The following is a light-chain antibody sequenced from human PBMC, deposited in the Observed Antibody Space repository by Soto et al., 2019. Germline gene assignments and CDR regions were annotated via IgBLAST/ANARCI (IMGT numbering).Light chain of an antibody. CDR1: SSDIGGFNR. CDR3: SSYTSSSTLL. Sequence: QSVLTQPASVSGSPGQSITISCTGTSSDIGGFNRVSWYQQHPGKAPKLMIFDVGYRPSGVSNRFSASKSGNTASLTISGPQAEDEADYYCSSYTSSSTLLFGGGTKLTVL. CDR2: DVG. J-gene: IGLJ2*01. V-gene: IGLV2-14*01.